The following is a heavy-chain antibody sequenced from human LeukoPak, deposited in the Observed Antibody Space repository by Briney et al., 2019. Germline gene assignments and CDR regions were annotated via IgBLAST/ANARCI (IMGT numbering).Heavy chain of an antibody. D-gene: IGHD3-22*01. Sequence: GASVKVSCKASGYTFTSYDINWVRQATGQGLEWMGWMNPNSGNTGYAQKFQGRVTMTRNTSISTAYMELSSLRSEDTAVYYCARVPQYYYDSSGYYYVNGYFDYWGQGTLVTVSS. CDR1: GYTFTSYD. J-gene: IGHJ4*02. CDR2: MNPNSGNT. CDR3: ARVPQYYYDSSGYYYVNGYFDY. V-gene: IGHV1-8*01.